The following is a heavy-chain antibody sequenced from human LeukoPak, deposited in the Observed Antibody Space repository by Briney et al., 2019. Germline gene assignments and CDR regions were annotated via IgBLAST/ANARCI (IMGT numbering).Heavy chain of an antibody. J-gene: IGHJ4*02. CDR1: GYTFTNFG. V-gene: IGHV1-18*01. CDR2: ISAYNGNT. D-gene: IGHD3-10*01. Sequence: ASVKVSCKTPGYTFTNFGVSWVRQAPGQGLEWMGWISAYNGNTNYVQKLQGRVTMTTDTSTSTAYMELRSLTSDDTAVYYCARDGTSRGYFDYWGQGTLVTVSS. CDR3: ARDGTSRGYFDY.